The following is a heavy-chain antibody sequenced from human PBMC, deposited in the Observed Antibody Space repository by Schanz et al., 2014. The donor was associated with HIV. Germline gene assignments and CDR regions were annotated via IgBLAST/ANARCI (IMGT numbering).Heavy chain of an antibody. CDR2: MNPSTGNS. V-gene: IGHV1-8*02. J-gene: IGHJ6*02. Sequence: QVQLVQSGAEVKKPGSSVKVSCKTFGGAFRIYAMSWVRQASGLGLEWMGWMNPSTGNSGYAQMFQVRVTMTRDTSISTAYLEVDSLKSEDTAVYYCARGPKWEGLMDVWGQGTTVIVSS. CDR3: ARGPKWEGLMDV. CDR1: GGAFRIYA. D-gene: IGHD1-26*01.